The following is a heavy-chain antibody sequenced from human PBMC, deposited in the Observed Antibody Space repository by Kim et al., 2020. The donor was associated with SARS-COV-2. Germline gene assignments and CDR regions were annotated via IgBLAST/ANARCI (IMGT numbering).Heavy chain of an antibody. D-gene: IGHD4-17*01. Sequence: SETLSLTCTVSGGSISSSSYYWGWIRQPPGKGLEWIGSIYYSGSTYYNPSLKSRVTISVDTSKNQFSLKLSSVTAADTAVYYCARSNYGDHPYFDYWGQGTLVTVSS. J-gene: IGHJ4*02. CDR3: ARSNYGDHPYFDY. CDR2: IYYSGST. V-gene: IGHV4-39*01. CDR1: GGSISSSSYY.